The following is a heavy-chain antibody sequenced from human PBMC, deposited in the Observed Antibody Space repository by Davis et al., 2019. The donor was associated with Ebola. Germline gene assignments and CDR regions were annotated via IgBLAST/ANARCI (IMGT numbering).Heavy chain of an antibody. J-gene: IGHJ4*02. V-gene: IGHV3-9*01. D-gene: IGHD6-19*01. Sequence: SLKISCAASGFTFDDYAMHWVRQAPGKGLEWVSGISWNSGSIGYADSVKGRFTISRDNAKNSLYLQMNSLRAEDTAVYYCAKYSSDWGQGTLVTVSS. CDR3: AKYSSD. CDR1: GFTFDDYA. CDR2: ISWNSGSI.